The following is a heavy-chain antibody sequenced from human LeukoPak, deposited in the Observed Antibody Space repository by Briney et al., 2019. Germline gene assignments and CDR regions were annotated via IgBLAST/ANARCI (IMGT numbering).Heavy chain of an antibody. CDR3: ARDQYSSSRLDAFDI. D-gene: IGHD6-6*01. V-gene: IGHV3-23*01. CDR2: ISGSGGST. Sequence: PGGSLRLSCAASGFTFSSYAMSWVRQAPGKGLEWVSAISGSGGSTYYADSVKGRFTISRDNSKNTLYLQMNSLRAEDTAVYYCARDQYSSSRLDAFDIWGQGTMVTVSS. J-gene: IGHJ3*02. CDR1: GFTFSSYA.